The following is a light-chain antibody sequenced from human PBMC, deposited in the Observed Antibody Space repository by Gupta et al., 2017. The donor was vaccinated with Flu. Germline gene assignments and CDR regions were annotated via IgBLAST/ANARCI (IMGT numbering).Light chain of an antibody. CDR2: AAS. CDR3: QQGDSTPFT. Sequence: DIQLTQSPSSLSAAVGDRVTITCRASQTINNNLNWYQQKPGKAPKVLIYAASNLQSGVPSRFSGSGSGTHFTLTISRLQSEDFATYYCQQGDSTPFTFGAGTKVDIK. V-gene: IGKV1-39*01. J-gene: IGKJ3*01. CDR1: QTINNN.